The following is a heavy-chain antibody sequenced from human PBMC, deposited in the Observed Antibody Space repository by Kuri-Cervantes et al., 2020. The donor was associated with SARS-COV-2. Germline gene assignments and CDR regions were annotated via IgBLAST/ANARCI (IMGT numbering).Heavy chain of an antibody. Sequence: GSLRLSCAASGFTFSRYAMHWVRQPPGKGLEWIGEINHSGSTNYNPSLKSRVTISGDTSKNQFSLKLSSVTAADTAVYYCARGKWLSAYYYYYYGMDVWGQGTTVTVSS. V-gene: IGHV4-34*01. CDR3: ARGKWLSAYYYYYYGMDV. CDR2: INHSGST. J-gene: IGHJ6*02. CDR1: GFTFSRYA. D-gene: IGHD3-22*01.